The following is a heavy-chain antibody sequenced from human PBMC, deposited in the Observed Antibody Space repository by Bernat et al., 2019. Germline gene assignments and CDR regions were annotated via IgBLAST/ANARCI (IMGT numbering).Heavy chain of an antibody. Sequence: QVQLVESGGGVVQPGRSLRLSCAASGFTFSSYGMHWVRQAPGKGLEWVAVIWYDGSNKYYADSVKGRFTISRDNSKNTLYLQMNSLRAEDTAVYYCAKDWQQLPDAFDIWGQGTMVTVSS. V-gene: IGHV3-33*06. D-gene: IGHD6-13*01. CDR1: GFTFSSYG. J-gene: IGHJ3*02. CDR2: IWYDGSNK. CDR3: AKDWQQLPDAFDI.